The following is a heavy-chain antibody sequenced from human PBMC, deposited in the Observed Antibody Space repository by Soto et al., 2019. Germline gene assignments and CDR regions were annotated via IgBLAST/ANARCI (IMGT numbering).Heavy chain of an antibody. J-gene: IGHJ3*02. D-gene: IGHD5-12*01. Sequence: QVQLVQSGAEVKKPGSSVKVSCKTSGGTFSRYTINWVRQAPGQGLEWMGRIYPFLGVVNYAQKFKGRVTISAAKSTSTAYSELRSLRSEDTAVFFCARSRGYETDASDIWGQGTTVTVSS. CDR2: IYPFLGVV. CDR3: ARSRGYETDASDI. V-gene: IGHV1-69*02. CDR1: GGTFSRYT.